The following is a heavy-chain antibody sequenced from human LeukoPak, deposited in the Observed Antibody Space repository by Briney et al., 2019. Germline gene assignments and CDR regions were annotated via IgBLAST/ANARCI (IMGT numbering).Heavy chain of an antibody. D-gene: IGHD2-21*01. V-gene: IGHV4-39*01. CDR3: ARGDGIDNWFDP. Sequence: PSETLSLTCTVSGGSISSSSYYWGWIRQPPGKGLEWIGSIYYSGSTYYNPSLKSRVTIFVDTSKNQFSLKLSSVTAADTAVYYCARGDGIDNWFDPWGQGTLVTVSS. CDR2: IYYSGST. J-gene: IGHJ5*02. CDR1: GGSISSSSYY.